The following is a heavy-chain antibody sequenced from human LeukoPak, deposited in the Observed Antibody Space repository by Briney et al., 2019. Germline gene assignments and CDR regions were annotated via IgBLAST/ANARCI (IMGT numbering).Heavy chain of an antibody. CDR3: ARVPGSIVGVTLDDY. V-gene: IGHV1-3*01. Sequence: ASVKVSCETSGYTFTSYAMHWVRQAPGQRLEWMGWINAGNGNTKYSQKFQGRVTITRDTSASTAYMELSSLGSEDTAVYYCARVPGSIVGVTLDDYWGQGTLVTVSS. CDR1: GYTFTSYA. CDR2: INAGNGNT. J-gene: IGHJ4*02. D-gene: IGHD1-26*01.